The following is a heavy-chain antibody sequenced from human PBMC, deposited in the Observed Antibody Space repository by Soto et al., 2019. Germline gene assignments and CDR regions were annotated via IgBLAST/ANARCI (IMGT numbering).Heavy chain of an antibody. CDR2: INQDGSEK. CDR1: GFTFSTYW. Sequence: GGSLRLSCAASGFTFSTYWMNWVRQAPGKGLEWVANINQDGSEKYYVASVKGRFTISRDNANNSLYLQMNSLRAEDTAVYYCARDRVWEPNIVASYFYFWGQGALVPVAS. D-gene: IGHD3-16*01. J-gene: IGHJ4*02. CDR3: ARDRVWEPNIVASYFYF. V-gene: IGHV3-7*01.